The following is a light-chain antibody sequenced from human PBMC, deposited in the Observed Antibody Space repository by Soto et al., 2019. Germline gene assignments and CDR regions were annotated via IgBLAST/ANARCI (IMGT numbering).Light chain of an antibody. CDR2: EVS. Sequence: QSALTQPPSASGSPGQSVTISCTGTSSDVGGYNYVSWYQQHPGKAPKLMIYEVSKRPSGVPDRFSGSKSGNTASLTVSGLQAEDEADYYCSSYAGSILFGTGTK. CDR1: SSDVGGYNY. CDR3: SSYAGSIL. V-gene: IGLV2-8*01. J-gene: IGLJ1*01.